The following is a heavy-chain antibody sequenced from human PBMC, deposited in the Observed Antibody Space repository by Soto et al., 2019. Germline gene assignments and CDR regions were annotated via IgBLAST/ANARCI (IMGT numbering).Heavy chain of an antibody. D-gene: IGHD3-3*01. CDR1: GGSISSYY. Sequence: PSETLSLTCTVSGGSISSYYWSWIRQPAGKGLEWIGRIYTSGSTNYNPSLKSRVTMSVDTSKNQFSLKLSSVTAADTAVYYCARSGPYYDFWSGYFFYYYGMDVWGQGTTVTVSS. CDR3: ARSGPYYDFWSGYFFYYYGMDV. V-gene: IGHV4-4*07. J-gene: IGHJ6*02. CDR2: IYTSGST.